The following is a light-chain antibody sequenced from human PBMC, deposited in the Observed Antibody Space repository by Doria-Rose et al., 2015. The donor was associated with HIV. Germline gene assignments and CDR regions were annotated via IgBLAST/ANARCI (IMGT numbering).Light chain of an antibody. CDR2: KAS. CDR1: QSIGTW. V-gene: IGKV1-5*03. J-gene: IGKJ3*01. CDR3: QHYNSN. Sequence: DIRLTQSPSTLSASVGDRVTITCRASQSIGTWLAWYQQKPGKAPNLLIYKASTVQSGVPLRFSGSGSGTEFTLTISSLQPDDFATYFCQHYNSNFGPGTKVDV.